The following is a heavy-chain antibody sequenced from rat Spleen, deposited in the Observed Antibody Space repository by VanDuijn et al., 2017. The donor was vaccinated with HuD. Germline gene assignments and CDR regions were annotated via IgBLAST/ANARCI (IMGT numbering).Heavy chain of an antibody. V-gene: IGHV5-27*01. CDR3: TTSNYYSSYIYLDA. CDR2: ISTGGGIT. J-gene: IGHJ4*01. CDR1: GFTFSNYY. Sequence: EVQLVESGGGLVQPGRTLKLSCAASGFTFSNYYMAWARQAPTKGLECVAYISTGGGITYYRDSVKGRFTISRDNAKSTLYLQMDSLRSEDTATYYCTTSNYYSSYIYLDAWGQGASVTVSS. D-gene: IGHD1-2*01.